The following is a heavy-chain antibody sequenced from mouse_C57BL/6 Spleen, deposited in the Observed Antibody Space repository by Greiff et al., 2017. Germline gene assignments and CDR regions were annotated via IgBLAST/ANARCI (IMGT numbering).Heavy chain of an antibody. V-gene: IGHV1-64*01. Sequence: QVQLQQPGAELVKPGASVKLSCKASGYTFTSYWMHWVKQRPGQGLEWIGMIHPNSGSTNYNEKFKSKATLTVDKSSSTAYMQLSSLTSEDSAVYYCARKELTWTYVDVWGTGTTVTVSS. J-gene: IGHJ1*03. CDR1: GYTFTSYW. CDR2: IHPNSGST. CDR3: ARKELTWTYVDV. D-gene: IGHD4-1*01.